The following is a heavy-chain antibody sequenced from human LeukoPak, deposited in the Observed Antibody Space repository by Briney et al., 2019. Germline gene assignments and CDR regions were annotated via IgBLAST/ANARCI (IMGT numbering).Heavy chain of an antibody. Sequence: PGGSLRLSCAASGFTFSSYWMSWVGQAPGKGGEGVADIKQDGREKYYVDSARGRFTITRDNAKNSLYLQMNSLRGEDTDGYFCARGGYGANGARHAFDIWGQGTMVTVSS. V-gene: IGHV3-7*01. CDR3: ARGGYGANGARHAFDI. CDR2: IKQDGREK. D-gene: IGHD2-8*01. J-gene: IGHJ3*02. CDR1: GFTFSSYW.